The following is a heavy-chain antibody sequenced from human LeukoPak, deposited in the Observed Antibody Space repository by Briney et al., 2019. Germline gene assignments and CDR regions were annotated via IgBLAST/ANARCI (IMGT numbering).Heavy chain of an antibody. V-gene: IGHV3-30*04. CDR3: ARVKWELLGDYYFDY. Sequence: PGGSLRLSCAASGFTFSTYVMHRVRQAPGKGLEWVAVISYDGRNEYYADSVKGRFTISRDNSKNTLYLQMNSLRAEDSAVYYCARVKWELLGDYYFDYWGQGTLVTVSS. CDR2: ISYDGRNE. J-gene: IGHJ4*02. CDR1: GFTFSTYV. D-gene: IGHD1-26*01.